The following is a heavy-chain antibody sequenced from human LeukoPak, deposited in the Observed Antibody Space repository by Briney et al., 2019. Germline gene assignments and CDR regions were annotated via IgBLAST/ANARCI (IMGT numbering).Heavy chain of an antibody. CDR1: GFTFSSYG. V-gene: IGHV3-30*18. CDR2: ISYDGSNE. Sequence: PGRSLRLSCAASGFTFSSYGMHWVRQAPGKGLEWVAIISYDGSNEYYADSVKGRFTISRDNSKNTLYLQMNSLRAEDTAVYYCAKDLLPIQIWLPAYWGQGTLVTVSS. CDR3: AKDLLPIQIWLPAY. J-gene: IGHJ4*02. D-gene: IGHD5-18*01.